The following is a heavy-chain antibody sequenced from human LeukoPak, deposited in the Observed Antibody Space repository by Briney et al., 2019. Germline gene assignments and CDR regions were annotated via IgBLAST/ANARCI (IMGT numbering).Heavy chain of an antibody. CDR2: ISWNSGSI. Sequence: GRSLRLSCAASGFTFDDYAMHWVRQAPGKGLEWVSGISWNSGSIGYADSVKGRFTISRDNAKNSLYLQMNSLRAEDTALYYCAKARAAAGTLFDYWGQGTLVTVSS. V-gene: IGHV3-9*01. D-gene: IGHD6-13*01. CDR1: GFTFDDYA. CDR3: AKARAAAGTLFDY. J-gene: IGHJ4*02.